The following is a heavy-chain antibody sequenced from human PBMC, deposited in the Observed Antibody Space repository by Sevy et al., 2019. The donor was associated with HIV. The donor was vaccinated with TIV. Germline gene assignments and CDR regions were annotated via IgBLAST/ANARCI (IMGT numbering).Heavy chain of an antibody. Sequence: GGSLRLSCVASGFTFSDHYMEWVRQAPGKGLEWVGRTRNKADDYTTEYAASVKGRFTISRDESKNSLYVQMNSLKAADTAVYYCATHAGIAAAGRVFDYWGQGTLVTVSS. CDR1: GFTFSDHY. J-gene: IGHJ4*02. V-gene: IGHV3-72*01. CDR3: ATHAGIAAAGRVFDY. CDR2: TRNKADDYTT. D-gene: IGHD6-13*01.